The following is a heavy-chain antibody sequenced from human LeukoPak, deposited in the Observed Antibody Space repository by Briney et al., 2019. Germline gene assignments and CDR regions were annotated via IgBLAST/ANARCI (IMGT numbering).Heavy chain of an antibody. J-gene: IGHJ6*02. V-gene: IGHV3-23*01. Sequence: GGSLRLSCAASGFTFSSYAMSWVRQAPGKGLEWVLAISGSGGSTYYADSVKGRFTISRDNSKNTLYLQMNSLRAEDTAVYYCAKLVWSQYYYYGMDVWGQGTTVTVSS. CDR1: GFTFSSYA. CDR3: AKLVWSQYYYYGMDV. CDR2: ISGSGGST. D-gene: IGHD3-3*01.